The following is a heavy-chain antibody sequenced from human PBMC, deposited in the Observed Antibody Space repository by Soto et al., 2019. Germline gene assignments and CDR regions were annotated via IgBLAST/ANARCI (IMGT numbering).Heavy chain of an antibody. CDR1: GGTFSSYT. CDR3: ARDRKQLRTMVSMYYYMDV. J-gene: IGHJ6*03. CDR2: IIPILGIA. Sequence: ASVKVSCKASGGTFSSYTISWVRQAPGQGLEWMGRIIPILGIANYAQKILGRVTITADKSTSTAYMELSSLRSEDTAVFYFARDRKQLRTMVSMYYYMDVWGKGTTVTVSS. V-gene: IGHV1-69*04. D-gene: IGHD3-10*01.